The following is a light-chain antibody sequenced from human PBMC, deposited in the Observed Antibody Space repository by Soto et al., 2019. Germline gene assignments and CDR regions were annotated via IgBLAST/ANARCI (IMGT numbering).Light chain of an antibody. V-gene: IGLV2-23*01. J-gene: IGLJ1*01. CDR1: SSDVGNYNL. CDR3: CSYATTSTYV. Sequence: QAASVSGSPGQSITISCTGTSSDVGNYNLVSWYQHHPGKAPKLMIYDGSKRPSGVSNRFSGSKSGNTASLTISGLQAEDECDYYCCSYATTSTYVFGTGTKLTVL. CDR2: DGS.